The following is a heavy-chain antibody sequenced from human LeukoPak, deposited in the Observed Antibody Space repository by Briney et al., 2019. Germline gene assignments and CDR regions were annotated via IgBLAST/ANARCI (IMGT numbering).Heavy chain of an antibody. J-gene: IGHJ4*02. CDR1: GYTFTSYG. V-gene: IGHV1-18*01. CDR3: ARTRRAQILYYFDY. Sequence: ASVKVSCKASGYTFTSYGISWVRQAPGQGLEWMGWISAYNGNRNYAQKLQGRVTMTTDTSTSTAYMELRSLRSDDTAVYYCARTRRAQILYYFDYWGQGTLVTVSS. CDR2: ISAYNGNR. D-gene: IGHD2-8*02.